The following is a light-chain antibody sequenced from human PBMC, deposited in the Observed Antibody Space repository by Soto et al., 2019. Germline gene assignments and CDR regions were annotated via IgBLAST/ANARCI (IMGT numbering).Light chain of an antibody. CDR2: AAS. CDR3: QQFGNSPPYT. CDR1: QSVSSSY. V-gene: IGKV3-20*01. J-gene: IGKJ2*01. Sequence: EIVLTQSPGTLSLSPGERATLSCRASQSVSSSYLAWYQQKPGQAPRLLIYAASSRATGIPDRFSGSGSGTEFSLTISRLEPEDFAVYYCQQFGNSPPYTFGQGTKLEIK.